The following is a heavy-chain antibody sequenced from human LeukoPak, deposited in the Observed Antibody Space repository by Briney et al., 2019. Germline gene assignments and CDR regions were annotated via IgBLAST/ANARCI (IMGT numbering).Heavy chain of an antibody. D-gene: IGHD3-9*01. V-gene: IGHV3-30-3*01. CDR1: GFTFSSYA. Sequence: GGSLRLSCAASGFTFSSYAMHWVRQAPGKGLEWVAVISYDGSNKYYADSVKGRFTISRDNSKNTLYLQMNSLRAEDTAVYYCARGRYFDWSDYYYYGMDVWGQGTTVTVSS. J-gene: IGHJ6*02. CDR2: ISYDGSNK. CDR3: ARGRYFDWSDYYYYGMDV.